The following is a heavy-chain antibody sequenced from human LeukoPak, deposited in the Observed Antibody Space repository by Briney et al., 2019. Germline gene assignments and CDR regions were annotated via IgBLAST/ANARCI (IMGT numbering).Heavy chain of an antibody. Sequence: GASVKVSCKASGYIFDTYGLNWVRQAPGQGLEWMGWINPDSGGTNYAQKFQGRVTMTRDTSISTAYMELSRLRSDDTAVYYCARFEEGAWADWFDPWGQGTLVTVSS. CDR2: INPDSGGT. CDR1: GYIFDTYG. CDR3: ARFEEGAWADWFDP. D-gene: IGHD3-9*01. J-gene: IGHJ5*02. V-gene: IGHV1-2*02.